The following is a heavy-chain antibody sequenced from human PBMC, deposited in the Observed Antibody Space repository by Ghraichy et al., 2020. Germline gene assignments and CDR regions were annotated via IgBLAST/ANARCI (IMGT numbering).Heavy chain of an antibody. D-gene: IGHD2-8*01. Sequence: GESLNISCAASGFTFSSYSMNWVRQAPGKGLEWVSSISSSSSYIYYADSVKGRFTISRDNAKNSLYLQMNSLRAEDTAVYYCARDLGYCTNGVCSWFDPWGQGTLVTVSS. CDR3: ARDLGYCTNGVCSWFDP. V-gene: IGHV3-21*01. J-gene: IGHJ5*02. CDR2: ISSSSSYI. CDR1: GFTFSSYS.